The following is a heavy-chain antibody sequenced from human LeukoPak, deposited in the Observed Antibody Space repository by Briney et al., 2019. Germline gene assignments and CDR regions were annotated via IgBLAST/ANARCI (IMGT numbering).Heavy chain of an antibody. J-gene: IGHJ4*02. CDR1: GFTFSSYW. CDR3: RCDYGSGSYYNRTDY. Sequence: GGSLRLSCAASGFTFSSYWMHWVRQTPGKGLVWVSRIKSDGSTIYADSVKGRFTISRDNARNTLYLQMNSLRAEDTAVYYCRCDYGSGSYYNRTDYWGQGTLVTVSS. D-gene: IGHD3-10*01. V-gene: IGHV3-74*01. CDR2: IKSDGST.